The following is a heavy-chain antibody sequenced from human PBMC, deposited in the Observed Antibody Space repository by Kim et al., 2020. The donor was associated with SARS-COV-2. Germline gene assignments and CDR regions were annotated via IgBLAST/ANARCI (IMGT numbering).Heavy chain of an antibody. V-gene: IGHV3-23*03. CDR2: K. Sequence: KYYADSVQGRFTISRDNSKNTLYLQMNSLRAEDTAVYYCAKVTGGASFDYWGQGTLVTVSS. J-gene: IGHJ4*02. CDR3: AKVTGGASFDY. D-gene: IGHD2-21*02.